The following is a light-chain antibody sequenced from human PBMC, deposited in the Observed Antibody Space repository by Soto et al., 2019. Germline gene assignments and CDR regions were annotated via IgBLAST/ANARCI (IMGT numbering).Light chain of an antibody. Sequence: QLVLTQPPSVSGAPGQRVTISCTGSSSNIGAGYDVHWYQQLPGTAPKLLIYGNSNRPSGVPDRFSGSKSGTSASLAITGLQAEDEADYYCQSYASSLSGSRFGGGTKLTVL. CDR1: SSNIGAGYD. CDR2: GNS. V-gene: IGLV1-40*01. CDR3: QSYASSLSGSR. J-gene: IGLJ2*01.